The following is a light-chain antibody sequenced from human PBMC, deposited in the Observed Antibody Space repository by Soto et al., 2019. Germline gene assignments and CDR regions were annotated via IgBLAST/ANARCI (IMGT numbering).Light chain of an antibody. CDR2: DVS. J-gene: IGLJ2*01. CDR3: SSYTSSSSVV. Sequence: QSVLTQPASVSGSPGQSITISCTGTSSDVGGYNYVSWYQQHPGKAPKLMIYDVSNRPSGVSNRFSGSKSGNTASLTISGXXAEDEADYYCSSYTSSSSVVXGGGTKLTVL. V-gene: IGLV2-14*01. CDR1: SSDVGGYNY.